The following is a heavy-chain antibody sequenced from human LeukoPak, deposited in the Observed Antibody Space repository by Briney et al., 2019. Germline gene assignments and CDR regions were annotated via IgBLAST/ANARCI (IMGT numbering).Heavy chain of an antibody. J-gene: IGHJ3*02. V-gene: IGHV3-23*01. CDR2: ISGSGDDT. Sequence: GGSLRLSCAASRFTFSNYAMSWVRQAPGKGLEWVSTISGSGDDTYDADSVKGRFTISRDNSKNTLYLQMNSLRAEDTAVYYCVQEGPRGLAFDIWGQGTKVTVSS. CDR3: VQEGPRGLAFDI. CDR1: RFTFSNYA.